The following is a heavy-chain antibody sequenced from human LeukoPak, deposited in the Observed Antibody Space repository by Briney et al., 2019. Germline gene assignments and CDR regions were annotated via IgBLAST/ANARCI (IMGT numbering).Heavy chain of an antibody. Sequence: SVKVSCKASGGTFSSYAISWVRQAPGQGLEWMGRIIPILGIANYAQKFQGRVTITADKSTSTAYMELNSLRSEDTAVYYCARDPGIAAAPLGYWGQGTLVTVSS. CDR2: IIPILGIA. CDR1: GGTFSSYA. V-gene: IGHV1-69*04. J-gene: IGHJ4*02. D-gene: IGHD6-13*01. CDR3: ARDPGIAAAPLGY.